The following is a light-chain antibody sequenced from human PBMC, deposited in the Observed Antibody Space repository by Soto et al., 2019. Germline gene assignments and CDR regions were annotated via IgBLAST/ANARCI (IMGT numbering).Light chain of an antibody. CDR2: GAS. Sequence: ESTSLFWPSSQSVSSNLAWYQQKPGQAPRLLIYGASTRATGIPARFIGSGSGTEYTLSISSLQSADDAVYYCQQHNTWPPWKFGEGTKVDI. CDR1: QSVSSN. J-gene: IGKJ1*01. CDR3: QQHNTWPPWK. V-gene: IGKV3-15*01.